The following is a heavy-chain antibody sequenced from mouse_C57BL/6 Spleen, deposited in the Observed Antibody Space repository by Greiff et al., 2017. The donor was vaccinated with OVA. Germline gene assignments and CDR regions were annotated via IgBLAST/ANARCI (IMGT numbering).Heavy chain of an antibody. CDR2: IDPSDSET. J-gene: IGHJ2*01. D-gene: IGHD1-1*01. Sequence: QVQLQQPGAELVRPGSSVKLSCKASGYTFTSYWMHWVKQRPIQGLEWIGNIDPSDSETHYNQKFKDKATLTVDKSSSTAYMQLSSLTSEDSAVYYCARPYDYGSSWYFDYWGQGTTLTVSS. V-gene: IGHV1-52*01. CDR1: GYTFTSYW. CDR3: ARPYDYGSSWYFDY.